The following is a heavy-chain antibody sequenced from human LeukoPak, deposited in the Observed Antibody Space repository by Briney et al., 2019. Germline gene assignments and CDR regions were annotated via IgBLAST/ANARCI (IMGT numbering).Heavy chain of an antibody. CDR3: ASGEQWLVPEAYYYYYGMDV. D-gene: IGHD6-19*01. CDR1: GGSFSGYY. V-gene: IGHV4-34*01. CDR2: INHSGST. J-gene: IGHJ6*02. Sequence: PSETLSLTCPVYGGSFSGYYWSWIRQPPGKGLEWIGEINHSGSTNYNPSLKSRVTISVDTSKNQFSLKLSSVTAADTAVYYCASGEQWLVPEAYYYYYGMDVWGQGTTVTVSS.